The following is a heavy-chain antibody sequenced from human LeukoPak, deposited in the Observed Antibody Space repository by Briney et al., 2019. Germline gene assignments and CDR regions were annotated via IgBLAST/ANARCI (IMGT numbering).Heavy chain of an antibody. D-gene: IGHD3-22*01. Sequence: PSETLSLTCAVYGGSFSGYYWSWIRQPPGKGLEWIGEINHSGSTNYNPSLKSRVTISVDTSKNQFSLKLSSVTAADTAVYYCARRPGRKRQYGYLYYYDSSGYYYFDYWGQGTLVTVSS. J-gene: IGHJ4*02. CDR1: GGSFSGYY. CDR2: INHSGST. V-gene: IGHV4-34*01. CDR3: ARRPGRKRQYGYLYYYDSSGYYYFDY.